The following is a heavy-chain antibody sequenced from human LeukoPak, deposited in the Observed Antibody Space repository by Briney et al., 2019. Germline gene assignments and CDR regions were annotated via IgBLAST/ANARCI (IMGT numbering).Heavy chain of an antibody. CDR3: ARIPYYYDSSGYHFDY. CDR2: IYPGDSDT. CDR1: GYSFTSYW. D-gene: IGHD3-22*01. J-gene: IGHJ4*02. Sequence: GESLKISCKGSGYSFTSYWIGWVRQMAGKGLEWIGIIYPGDSDTRYSPSFQGQVTISADKSISTAYLQWSSLKASDTAMYYCARIPYYYDSSGYHFDYWGQGTLVTVSS. V-gene: IGHV5-51*01.